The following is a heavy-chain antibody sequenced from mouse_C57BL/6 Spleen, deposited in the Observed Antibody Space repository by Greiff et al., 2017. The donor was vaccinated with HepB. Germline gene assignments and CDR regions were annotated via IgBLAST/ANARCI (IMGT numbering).Heavy chain of an antibody. CDR3: ARFAGSDDFDY. V-gene: IGHV1-64*01. Sequence: QVQLKQPGAELVKPGASVKLSCKASGYTFTSYWMHWVKQMPGQGLEWIGMIHPNSGSTNYNEKFKSKATLTVDKSSSTAYMQLSSLTSEDSAVYYCARFAGSDDFDYWGQGTTLTVSS. CDR2: IHPNSGST. D-gene: IGHD3-1*01. CDR1: GYTFTSYW. J-gene: IGHJ2*01.